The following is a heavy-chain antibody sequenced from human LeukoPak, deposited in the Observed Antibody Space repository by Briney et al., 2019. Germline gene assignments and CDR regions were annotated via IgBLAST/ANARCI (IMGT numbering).Heavy chain of an antibody. J-gene: IGHJ4*02. CDR3: ARGSRDGYNWVNSDY. Sequence: SETLSLTCTVSGGSISSYYWSWIRQPAGKGLEWIGRIYTSGSTNYNPSLKSRVTISVDKSKNQFSLKLSSVTAADTAVYYCARGSRDGYNWVNSDYWGQGTLVTVSS. V-gene: IGHV4-4*07. D-gene: IGHD5-24*01. CDR1: GGSISSYY. CDR2: IYTSGST.